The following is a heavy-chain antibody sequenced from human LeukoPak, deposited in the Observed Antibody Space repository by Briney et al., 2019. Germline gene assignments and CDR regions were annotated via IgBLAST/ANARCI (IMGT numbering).Heavy chain of an antibody. CDR3: AKSIMITFGGVIVIPNYSFDY. V-gene: IGHV3-23*01. CDR2: ISGSGGST. J-gene: IGHJ4*02. CDR1: GFTFSSYA. Sequence: PGGSLRLSCAASGFTFSSYAMSWVRQAPGKGLEWVSAISGSGGSTYYADSVKGRFTISRDNSKNTLYLQMNSLRAEDTAVYYCAKSIMITFGGVIVIPNYSFDYWGQGTLVTVSS. D-gene: IGHD3-16*02.